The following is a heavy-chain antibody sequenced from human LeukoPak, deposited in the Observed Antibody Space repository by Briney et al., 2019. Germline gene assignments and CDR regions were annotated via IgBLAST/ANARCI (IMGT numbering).Heavy chain of an antibody. Sequence: GGSLRLSCAASGFTFDDYAMHWVRYAPGKGLEWVSGISWNSGSIGYADSVKGRFTISRDNAKNSLYLQMNSLRAEDTALYYCAKSPYSGSYGQVDYWGQGTLVTVSS. V-gene: IGHV3-9*01. CDR1: GFTFDDYA. CDR2: ISWNSGSI. CDR3: AKSPYSGSYGQVDY. J-gene: IGHJ4*02. D-gene: IGHD1-26*01.